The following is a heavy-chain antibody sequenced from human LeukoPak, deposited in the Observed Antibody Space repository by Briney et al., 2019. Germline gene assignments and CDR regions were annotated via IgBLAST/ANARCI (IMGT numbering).Heavy chain of an antibody. V-gene: IGHV4-38-2*01. CDR3: ARQSGLVVQGATQYLQH. D-gene: IGHD3-10*01. J-gene: IGHJ1*01. Sequence: PSETLSLTCAVSGYSITTGYYWGWIRQPPVKGLEWTGSIYHSGSTYYNPSLKSRVTMSVDTSKNQFSLKLSSVTAADTAAYYCARQSGLVVQGATQYLQHWGQGTLVTVSS. CDR2: IYHSGST. CDR1: GYSITTGYY.